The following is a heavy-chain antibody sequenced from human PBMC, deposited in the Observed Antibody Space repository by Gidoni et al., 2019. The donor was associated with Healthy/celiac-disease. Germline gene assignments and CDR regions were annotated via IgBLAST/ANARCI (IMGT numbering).Heavy chain of an antibody. CDR2: ISYDGSNK. Sequence: QVQLVESGGGVVQPGRSLRLSCAASGFTFSSYAMHWVRQAPGKGLEWVAVISYDGSNKYYADSVKGRFTISRDNSKNTLYLQMNSLRAEDTAVYYCARDFLYGMDVWGQGTTVTVSS. J-gene: IGHJ6*02. V-gene: IGHV3-30-3*01. CDR1: GFTFSSYA. CDR3: ARDFLYGMDV.